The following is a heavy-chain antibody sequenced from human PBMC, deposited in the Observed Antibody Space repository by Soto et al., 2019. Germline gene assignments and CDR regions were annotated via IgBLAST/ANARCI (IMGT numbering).Heavy chain of an antibody. Sequence: QVQLVQSGDEVRKPGSSVKVSCKASGYIFVNYGIAWVRQAPGQGLEWMGWISPYSGNTHYASKVQGRLTRTTDTSTSTAYVDLGSLTAGDTAGYDCAMVDNYVTPTPQDVWGQGTTVTVSS. J-gene: IGHJ6*02. D-gene: IGHD3-16*01. V-gene: IGHV1-18*01. CDR1: GYIFVNYG. CDR3: AMVDNYVTPTPQDV. CDR2: ISPYSGNT.